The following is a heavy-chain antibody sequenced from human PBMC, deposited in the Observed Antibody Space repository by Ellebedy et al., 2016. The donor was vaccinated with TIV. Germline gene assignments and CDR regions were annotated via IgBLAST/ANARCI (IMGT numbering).Heavy chain of an antibody. Sequence: AASVKVSCKGSGYSFNTNAMIWVRQAPGRGLEWMGWINTATGSPTYAQGFTGRFVFSLDTSVTTSYLEITSLEAEDTAVYFCARDFPAYGVCDNWGQGTLVTVSS. CDR1: GYSFNTNA. J-gene: IGHJ4*02. V-gene: IGHV7-4-1*02. CDR3: ARDFPAYGVCDN. D-gene: IGHD4-17*01. CDR2: INTATGSP.